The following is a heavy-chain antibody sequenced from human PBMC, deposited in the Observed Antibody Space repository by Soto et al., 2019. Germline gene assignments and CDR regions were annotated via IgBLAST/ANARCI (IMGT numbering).Heavy chain of an antibody. CDR3: AKGRWYQNYYFDY. V-gene: IGHV3-9*01. CDR2: ISWNSGSI. CDR1: GFTFDDYA. J-gene: IGHJ4*02. D-gene: IGHD6-13*01. Sequence: GGSLRLSCAASGFTFDDYAMHWVRQAPGKGLEWVSGISWNSGSIGYADSVKGRFTISRDNAKNSLYLQMNSLRAEDTALYYCAKGRWYQNYYFDYRGQGTLVTVSS.